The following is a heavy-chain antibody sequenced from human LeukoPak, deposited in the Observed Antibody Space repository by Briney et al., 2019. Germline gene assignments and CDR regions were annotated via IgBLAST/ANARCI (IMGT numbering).Heavy chain of an antibody. CDR2: INPNSGGT. J-gene: IGHJ6*02. V-gene: IGHV1-2*04. Sequence: GASVKVSCKASGYTFTGYYMHWVRQAPGQGLEWMGWINPNSGGTNYAQKFQGWVTMTRDTSISTAYMELSRLRSDDTAVYYCARGGVGYYDILTGPLDVWGQGTTVTVSS. CDR1: GYTFTGYY. CDR3: ARGGVGYYDILTGPLDV. D-gene: IGHD3-9*01.